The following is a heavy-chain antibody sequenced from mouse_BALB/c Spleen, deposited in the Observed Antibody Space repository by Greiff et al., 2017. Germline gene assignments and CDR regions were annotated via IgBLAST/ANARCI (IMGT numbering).Heavy chain of an antibody. CDR1: GYSFTGYY. CDR2: ISCYNGAT. Sequence: LVKTGASVKISCKASGYSFTGYYMHWVKQSHGKSLEWIGYISCYNGATSYNQKFKGKATFTVDTSSSTAYMQFNSLTSEDSAVYYCARVTVSDYDEGGYAMDYWGQGTSVTVSS. V-gene: IGHV1S34*01. D-gene: IGHD2-4*01. J-gene: IGHJ4*01. CDR3: ARVTVSDYDEGGYAMDY.